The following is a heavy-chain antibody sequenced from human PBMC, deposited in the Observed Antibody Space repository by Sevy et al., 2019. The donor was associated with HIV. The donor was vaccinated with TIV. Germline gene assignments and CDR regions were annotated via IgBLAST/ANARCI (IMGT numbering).Heavy chain of an antibody. Sequence: GGSLRLSCAASGFTFSSYSMNWVRQAPGKGLEWVSSISSSSSYIYYAYSVKGRFTISRDNAKNSLYLQMNSLRAEDTAVYYCARETMVTGNYYYGMDVWGQGTTVTVSS. CDR3: ARETMVTGNYYYGMDV. CDR1: GFTFSSYS. J-gene: IGHJ6*02. D-gene: IGHD5-18*01. V-gene: IGHV3-21*01. CDR2: ISSSSSYI.